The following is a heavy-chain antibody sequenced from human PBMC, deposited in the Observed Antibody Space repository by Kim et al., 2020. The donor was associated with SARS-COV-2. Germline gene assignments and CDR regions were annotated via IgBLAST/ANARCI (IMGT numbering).Heavy chain of an antibody. CDR3: ARAPLYGSGTFGFFDS. J-gene: IGHJ4*02. V-gene: IGHV4-31*03. CDR2: MSNSGDT. Sequence: TLSLTCTVSGASVRSGGNFWNWFRQHPVNGLEWIGYMSNSGDTNYNPPLKSRATVSLDTSRNQFSLKLISVTAADTAVYYCARAPLYGSGTFGFFDSWGLGALVTVSS. CDR1: GASVRSGGNF. D-gene: IGHD3-10*01.